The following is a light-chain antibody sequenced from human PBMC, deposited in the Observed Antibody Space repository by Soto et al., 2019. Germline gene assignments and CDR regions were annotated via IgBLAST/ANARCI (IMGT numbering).Light chain of an antibody. V-gene: IGKV1-6*01. CDR1: QDISDD. J-gene: IGKJ1*01. CDR3: MQNHNYPRT. Sequence: AIQMTQSPSSLSASVGESVTITCRASQDISDDVGWYQQTPGKATKLLISGASRLQSGVPSRFSGSGSGAQFTLTITSLRPEDSAIYYCMQNHNYPRTFGQGTKVDIK. CDR2: GAS.